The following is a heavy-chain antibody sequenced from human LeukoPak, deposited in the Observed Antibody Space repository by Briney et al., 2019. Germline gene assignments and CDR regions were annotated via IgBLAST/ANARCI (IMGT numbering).Heavy chain of an antibody. V-gene: IGHV4-34*01. D-gene: IGHD6-13*01. CDR3: STGTGLGY. Sequence: PSETLSLTCAVYGGSFSGYYWSWIRQPPGKGLEWIGEINHSGSTNYNPSLKSRVTISVDTSKNQFSLKLSSVTAADTAVYYCSTGTGLGYWGQGTLVTVSS. CDR2: INHSGST. J-gene: IGHJ4*02. CDR1: GGSFSGYY.